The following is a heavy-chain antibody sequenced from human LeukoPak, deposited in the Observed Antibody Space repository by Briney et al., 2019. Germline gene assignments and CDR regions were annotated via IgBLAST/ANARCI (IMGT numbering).Heavy chain of an antibody. J-gene: IGHJ5*02. D-gene: IGHD3-10*01. CDR1: GYTFTIYA. V-gene: IGHV1-3*01. CDR2: INAGNGNT. CDR3: ARDYYGSGSYLWFDP. Sequence: ASVKVSCKASGYTFTIYAMHWVRQAPGQRLEWMEWINAGNGNTKYSQKFQGRVTITRDTSASTAYMELSSLRSEDTAVYYCARDYYGSGSYLWFDPWGQGTLATASS.